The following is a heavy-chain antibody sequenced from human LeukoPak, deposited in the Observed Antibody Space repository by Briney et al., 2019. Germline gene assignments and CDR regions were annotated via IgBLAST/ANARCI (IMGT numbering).Heavy chain of an antibody. V-gene: IGHV3-7*01. D-gene: IGHD6-19*01. CDR2: IKRDGSEK. CDR1: GFTFSDYW. J-gene: IGHJ2*01. CDR3: ARTYSRGWTYWYLDL. Sequence: PGGSLRLSCAASGFTFSDYWMTWVRQAPGKGLEWVANIKRDGSEKYYVDSVKGRFTLSRDNANNSLYLQMNSLRAEDTAIYYCARTYSRGWTYWYLDLWGRGTRVTVSS.